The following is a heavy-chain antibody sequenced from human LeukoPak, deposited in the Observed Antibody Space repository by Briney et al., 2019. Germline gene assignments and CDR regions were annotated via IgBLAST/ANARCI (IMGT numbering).Heavy chain of an antibody. D-gene: IGHD4-23*01. J-gene: IGHJ4*02. V-gene: IGHV3-23*01. CDR1: GFTFSSYA. CDR2: ISGGGGST. CDR3: AKGHTVYGANSHFVY. Sequence: GGSLRLSCAVSGFTFSSYAMSWVRQAPGKGLEWVSTISGGGGSTYYADSVKGRFTISRDHSKNTLYLQMNSLRAEDTAVYYCAKGHTVYGANSHFVYWGQGTLVTVSS.